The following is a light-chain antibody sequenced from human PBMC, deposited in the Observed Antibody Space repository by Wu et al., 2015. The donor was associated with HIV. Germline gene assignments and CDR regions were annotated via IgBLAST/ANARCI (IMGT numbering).Light chain of an antibody. Sequence: DIQMTQSPSAMSASVGDRVTITCRASQGINNYLAWFQQKPGKVPKRLICAASSVQSGVPSRFSGSGSGTESTLTISSLQPEDFATYYCLQHNSYPLTFGQGTKVEIK. CDR1: QGINNY. J-gene: IGKJ1*01. CDR3: LQHNSYPLT. V-gene: IGKV1-17*03. CDR2: AAS.